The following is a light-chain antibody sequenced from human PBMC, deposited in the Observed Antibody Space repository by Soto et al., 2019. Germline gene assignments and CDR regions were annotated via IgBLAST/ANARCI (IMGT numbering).Light chain of an antibody. V-gene: IGKV3-11*01. CDR3: QQRSNWPPIT. Sequence: EIVLTQSPVTLSLSPGERATLSCWASQSVSSYLAWYQQKPGQAPRLLIYDASNRATGIPARFSGSGSGTDFTLTISSLEPEDFAVYYCQQRSNWPPITFGQGTRLEIK. CDR1: QSVSSY. CDR2: DAS. J-gene: IGKJ5*01.